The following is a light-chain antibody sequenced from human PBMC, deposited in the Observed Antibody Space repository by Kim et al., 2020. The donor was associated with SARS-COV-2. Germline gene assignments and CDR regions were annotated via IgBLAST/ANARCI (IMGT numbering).Light chain of an antibody. CDR2: GAS. CDR1: QSINSN. CDR3: QHYQNWPLT. Sequence: EIVMTQSPDTLSVSPGERATLSCRASQSINSNLAWYQQKPGQAPRLLIHGASTRATGIPARFSGSGSGTEFTLTISSLQSEDFAVYYCQHYQNWPLTFGGGTKVDIK. J-gene: IGKJ4*01. V-gene: IGKV3-15*01.